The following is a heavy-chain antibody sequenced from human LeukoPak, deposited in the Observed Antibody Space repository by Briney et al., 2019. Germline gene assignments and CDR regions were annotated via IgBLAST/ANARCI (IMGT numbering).Heavy chain of an antibody. J-gene: IGHJ4*02. Sequence: SETLSLTCTVSGGSISNYYWGWIRQPPGKGLEWIGSIYYSGSTYYNPSLKSRVTISVDTSKNQFSLKLTSVTAADTAVYYCARRLAGTEDYWGQGTLVTVSS. CDR2: IYYSGST. CDR1: GGSISNYY. V-gene: IGHV4-39*01. D-gene: IGHD6-13*01. CDR3: ARRLAGTEDY.